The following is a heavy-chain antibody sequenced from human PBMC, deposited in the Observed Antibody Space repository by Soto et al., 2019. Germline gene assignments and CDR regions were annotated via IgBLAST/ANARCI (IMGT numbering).Heavy chain of an antibody. CDR2: FDPEDGET. CDR1: GYTLTELS. CDR3: ATERVFSYYYGKRRSAFDY. V-gene: IGHV1-24*01. Sequence: ASVKVSCKVSGYTLTELSMHWVRQAPGKGLEWMGGFDPEDGETIYAQKFQGRVTMTEDTSTDTAYMELSSLRSEDTAVYYCATERVFSYYYGKRRSAFDYWGQGTLVTVSS. D-gene: IGHD3-22*01. J-gene: IGHJ4*02.